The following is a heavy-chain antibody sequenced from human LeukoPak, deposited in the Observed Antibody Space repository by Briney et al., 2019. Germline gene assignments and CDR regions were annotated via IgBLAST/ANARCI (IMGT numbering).Heavy chain of an antibody. V-gene: IGHV1-2*02. CDR2: INPHSGAT. CDR1: GYGFSDVY. CDR3: ATSSSVTHTRDP. D-gene: IGHD5/OR15-5a*01. Sequence: ASVTVSCKASGYGFSDVYFNWVRQAPRQGLEWMGWINPHSGATNHAQRSQGRVSMDASMDTAYMELSRLTSDDTAVYYCATSSSVTHTRDPWGQGTPVTVSS. J-gene: IGHJ5*02.